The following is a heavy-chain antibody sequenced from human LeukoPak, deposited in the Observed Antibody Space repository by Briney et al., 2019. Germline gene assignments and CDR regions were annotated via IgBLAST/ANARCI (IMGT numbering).Heavy chain of an antibody. CDR3: ARDPLVRGVFDY. CDR2: IIPILGIA. CDR1: GGTFSSYA. J-gene: IGHJ4*02. V-gene: IGHV1-69*04. D-gene: IGHD3-10*01. Sequence: SVKVSCKASGGTFSSYAISWVRQAPGQGLEWMGRIIPILGIANYAQKFQGRVPITADKSTSTAYMELSSLRSEDTAVYYCARDPLVRGVFDYWGQGTLVTVSS.